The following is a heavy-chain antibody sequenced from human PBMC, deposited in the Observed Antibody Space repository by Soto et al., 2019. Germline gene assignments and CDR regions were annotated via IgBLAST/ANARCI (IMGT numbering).Heavy chain of an antibody. V-gene: IGHV3-73*01. CDR3: WAEVPAAKEYYYYYYMDV. D-gene: IGHD2-2*01. CDR2: IRSKANSYAT. J-gene: IGHJ6*03. Sequence: PGGSLRLSCASSGFTFSGSAMHWVRQASGKGLEWVGRIRSKANSYATAYAASVKGRFTISRDDSKNTAYLQMNSLKTEDTAVYYCWAEVPAAKEYYYYYYMDVWGRGTTVTVSS. CDR1: GFTFSGSA.